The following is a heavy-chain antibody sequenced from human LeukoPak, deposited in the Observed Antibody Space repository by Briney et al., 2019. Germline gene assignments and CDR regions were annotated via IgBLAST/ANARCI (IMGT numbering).Heavy chain of an antibody. CDR2: IWYDGSNK. D-gene: IGHD6-19*01. CDR1: GFTFSNAW. Sequence: GGSLRLSCAASGFTFSNAWMSWVRQAPGKGLEWVAVIWYDGSNKYYADSVKGRFTISRDNSKNTLYLQMNSLRAEDTAVYYCARDGTTGYSSGWYFLDVWGQGTTVTVSS. J-gene: IGHJ6*02. V-gene: IGHV3-33*08. CDR3: ARDGTTGYSSGWYFLDV.